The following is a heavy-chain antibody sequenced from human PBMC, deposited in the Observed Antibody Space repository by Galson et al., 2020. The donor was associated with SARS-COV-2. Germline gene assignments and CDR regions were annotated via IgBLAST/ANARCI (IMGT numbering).Heavy chain of an antibody. J-gene: IGHJ3*01. D-gene: IGHD2-15*01. CDR2: VWTSGRT. V-gene: IGHV4-4*07. Sequence: SETLSLTCTVSRGSIDSYYWSWIRQPAGKGLEWIGRVWTSGRTNYNPSLKSRLTLSVDVSKNQFSLRLSSVTAADTAMYYCARGRDGYSSAGAFDVWGQGTMVTVSS. CDR1: RGSIDSYY. CDR3: ARGRDGYSSAGAFDV.